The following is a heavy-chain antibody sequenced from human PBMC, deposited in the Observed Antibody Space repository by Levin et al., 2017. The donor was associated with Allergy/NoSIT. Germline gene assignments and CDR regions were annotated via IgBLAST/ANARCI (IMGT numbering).Heavy chain of an antibody. CDR3: ARVIPGMTTVTTSPDDAFDI. CDR2: IYYSGST. D-gene: IGHD4-11*01. CDR1: GGSISGYY. V-gene: IGHV4-59*01. Sequence: SETLSLTCTVSGGSISGYYWSWIRQPPGKGLEYIGYIYYSGSTNYDPSLMSRVTISVDTSKNQFSLKLSSVTAADTAVYYCARVIPGMTTVTTSPDDAFDIWGQGTMVIVSS. J-gene: IGHJ3*02.